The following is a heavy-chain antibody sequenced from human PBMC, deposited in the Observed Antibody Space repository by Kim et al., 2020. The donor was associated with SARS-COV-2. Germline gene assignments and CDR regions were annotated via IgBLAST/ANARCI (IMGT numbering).Heavy chain of an antibody. CDR2: ISGSGTDT. CDR3: TRSFPTIGDEDY. Sequence: GGSLRLSCAASGFTFSNYAMSWVRQAPGKGLEWVSLISGSGTDTYYADSVKGRFTISRDNSKNTLYLQMNSLRAEDTAVYFCTRSFPTIGDEDYWGQGIVVTVSS. D-gene: IGHD3-16*01. V-gene: IGHV3-23*01. CDR1: GFTFSNYA. J-gene: IGHJ4*02.